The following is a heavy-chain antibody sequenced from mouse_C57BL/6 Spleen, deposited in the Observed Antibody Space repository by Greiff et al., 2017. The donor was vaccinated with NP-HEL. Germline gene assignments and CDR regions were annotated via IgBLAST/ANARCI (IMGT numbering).Heavy chain of an antibody. V-gene: IGHV5-4*01. J-gene: IGHJ3*01. Sequence: EVQRVESGGGLVKPGGSLKLSCAASGFTFSSYAMSWVRQTPEKRLEWVATISDGGSYTYYPDNVKGRFTISRDNAKNNLYLQMSHLKSEDTAMYYCAREGDDGYSLFAYWGQGTLVTVSA. CDR2: ISDGGSYT. D-gene: IGHD2-3*01. CDR3: AREGDDGYSLFAY. CDR1: GFTFSSYA.